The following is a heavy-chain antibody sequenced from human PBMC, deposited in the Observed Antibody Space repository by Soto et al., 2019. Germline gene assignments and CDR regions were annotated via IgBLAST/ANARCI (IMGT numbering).Heavy chain of an antibody. Sequence: LSLTCAVSGDSISGYHWSWIRQSAGKGPEWIGRIYSSGSTKYNPSLESRIIMSVDTSKNHFSLSMNSVTAADTAIYYCAREYSYHFDPWGQGTMVTVSS. CDR3: AREYSYHFDP. V-gene: IGHV4-4*07. D-gene: IGHD2-15*01. J-gene: IGHJ5*02. CDR1: GDSISGYH. CDR2: IYSSGST.